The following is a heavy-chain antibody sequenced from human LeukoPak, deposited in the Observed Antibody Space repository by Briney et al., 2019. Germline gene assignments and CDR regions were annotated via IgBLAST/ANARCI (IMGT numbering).Heavy chain of an antibody. J-gene: IGHJ4*02. CDR2: ISAYNGNT. CDR1: GYTFTSYG. D-gene: IGHD3-10*01. Sequence: ASVKVSCKASGYTFTSYGISWVRQAPGQGLEWMGWISAYNGNTNYARKLQGRVTMTTDTSTSTAYMELRSLRSDDTAVYYCARASAWVHSGSYYNADYWGQGTLVTVSS. CDR3: ARASAWVHSGSYYNADY. V-gene: IGHV1-18*01.